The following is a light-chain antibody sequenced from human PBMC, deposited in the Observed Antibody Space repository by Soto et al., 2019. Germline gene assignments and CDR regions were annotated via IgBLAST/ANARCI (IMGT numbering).Light chain of an antibody. CDR2: ENN. Sequence: QSVLTQPLSVSAAPGQKVTISCSGSSSNIGNNYVSWYQQLPGTAPKLLIYENNKRPSGIPDRFSGSKSGTSATLVITGLQTGDEADYYCGTWDSSLSAGVFGTGTKVTVL. CDR1: SSNIGNNY. J-gene: IGLJ1*01. CDR3: GTWDSSLSAGV. V-gene: IGLV1-51*02.